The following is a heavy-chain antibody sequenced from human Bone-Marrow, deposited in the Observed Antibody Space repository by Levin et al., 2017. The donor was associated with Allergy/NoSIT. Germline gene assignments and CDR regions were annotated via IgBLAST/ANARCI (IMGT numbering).Heavy chain of an antibody. CDR1: GYTFTGFY. V-gene: IGHV1-2*02. CDR2: INPNSGGT. D-gene: IGHD6-19*01. CDR3: ARGWVAVAGHPEGD. J-gene: IGHJ4*02. Sequence: GESLKISCKASGYTFTGFYMHWVRQAPGQGLEWMGWINPNSGGTNYAQKFQGRVTLTRDTSISTAYMELSRLTSDDTAVYYCARGWVAVAGHPEGDWGQGTLVTVSS.